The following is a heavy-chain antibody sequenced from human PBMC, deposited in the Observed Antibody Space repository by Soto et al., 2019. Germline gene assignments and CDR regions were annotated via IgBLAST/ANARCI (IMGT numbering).Heavy chain of an antibody. J-gene: IGHJ4*02. CDR3: AKVTHRGPIAVAGPLGS. CDR2: FNPSGLST. CDR1: GSITNHH. V-gene: IGHV1-46*01. D-gene: IGHD6-19*01. Sequence: QVHLVQSGAEVKKPGASVNVSCQASGSITNHHMHWVRQAPGQGLEWMGIFNPSGLSTTYAQKFQGRVTITRDTSTSTVYMELSRLTSEDTAVYFCAKVTHRGPIAVAGPLGSWCQGTLVIVSS.